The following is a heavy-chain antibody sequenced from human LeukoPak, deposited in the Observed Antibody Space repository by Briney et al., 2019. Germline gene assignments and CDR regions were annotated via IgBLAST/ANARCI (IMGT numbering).Heavy chain of an antibody. Sequence: GRSLRLSCAASGFTFSSYAMHWVRQAPGKGLEWVAVISYDGSNKYYADSVKGRFTISRDNSKNTLYLQMNSLRAEDTAVYYCARVIASSSAADYWGQGTLVTVSS. CDR1: GFTFSSYA. CDR2: ISYDGSNK. J-gene: IGHJ4*02. CDR3: ARVIASSSAADY. D-gene: IGHD2-2*01. V-gene: IGHV3-30*04.